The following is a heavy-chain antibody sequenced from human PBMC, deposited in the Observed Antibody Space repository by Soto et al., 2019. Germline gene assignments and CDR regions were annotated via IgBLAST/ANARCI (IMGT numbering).Heavy chain of an antibody. CDR2: IYSGGNT. CDR1: GFTVSTNY. D-gene: IGHD5-12*01. V-gene: IGHV3-53*01. CDR3: VRGRDGYNSDCFGY. J-gene: IGHJ4*02. Sequence: GGSLRLSCAASGFTVSTNYMSWVRQAPGKGLEWVSVIYSGGNTYYAASVKGRFTISRDNSKNTLYLQMNSLRAEDAAVYYCVRGRDGYNSDCFGYWGQGTLVTVSS.